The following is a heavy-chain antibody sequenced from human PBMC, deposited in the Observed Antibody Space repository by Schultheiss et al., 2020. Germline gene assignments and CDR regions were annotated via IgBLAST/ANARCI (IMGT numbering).Heavy chain of an antibody. CDR3: ARHGLWFGELSIPYYYYYGMDV. J-gene: IGHJ6*02. V-gene: IGHV3-21*01. Sequence: GESLKISCAASGFTFSSYSMNWVRQAPGKGLEWVSSISSSSSYIYYADSVKGRFTISRDNAKNSLYLQMNSLRAEDTAVYYCARHGLWFGELSIPYYYYYGMDVWGQGTTVTVSS. CDR1: GFTFSSYS. D-gene: IGHD3-10*01. CDR2: ISSSSSYI.